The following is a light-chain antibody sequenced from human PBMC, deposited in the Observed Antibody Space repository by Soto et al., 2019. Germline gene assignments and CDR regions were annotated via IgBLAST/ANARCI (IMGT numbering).Light chain of an antibody. CDR2: EVS. CDR1: SSDVGGYNY. V-gene: IGLV2-14*01. J-gene: IGLJ3*02. Sequence: QSVLTQPASVSGSPGQSITISCTGTSSDVGGYNYVSWYQQHPGKAPKLMIYEVSNRPSGVSNRFSGSKSGNTASLTISGLQADDEADYYCGSHAGNSNLVFGGGTKVTVL. CDR3: GSHAGNSNLV.